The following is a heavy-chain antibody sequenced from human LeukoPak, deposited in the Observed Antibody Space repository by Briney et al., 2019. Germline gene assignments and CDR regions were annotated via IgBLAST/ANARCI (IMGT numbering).Heavy chain of an antibody. Sequence: GGSLRLSCAASGFTFSDYWMHWVRQAPGKGLVWVSHINADEDRAAYADSVKGRFTISRDNSKNTLYLQMNSLRAEDTAVYYCAKSFAVAGSRPPDYWGQGTLVTVSS. D-gene: IGHD6-13*01. J-gene: IGHJ4*02. V-gene: IGHV3-74*01. CDR1: GFTFSDYW. CDR3: AKSFAVAGSRPPDY. CDR2: INADEDRA.